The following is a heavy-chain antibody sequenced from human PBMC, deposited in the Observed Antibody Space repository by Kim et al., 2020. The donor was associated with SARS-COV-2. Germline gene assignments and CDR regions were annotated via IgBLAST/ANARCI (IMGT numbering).Heavy chain of an antibody. CDR3: ARMKWELLNDAFDI. Sequence: NPSLKSRVTISVDTSKNQFSLKLSSVTAADTAVYYCARMKWELLNDAFDIWGQGTMVTVSS. J-gene: IGHJ3*02. V-gene: IGHV4-4*09. D-gene: IGHD1-26*01.